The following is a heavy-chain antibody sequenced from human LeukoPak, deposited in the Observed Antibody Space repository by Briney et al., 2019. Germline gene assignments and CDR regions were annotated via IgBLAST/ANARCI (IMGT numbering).Heavy chain of an antibody. CDR3: ARGRNSSSWYDFDY. D-gene: IGHD6-13*01. Sequence: GASVKVSCKASGGTFGSYAISWVRQAPGQGLEWMGGIIPIFGTANYAQKFQGRVTITADESTSTAYMELSSLRSEDTAVYYCARGRNSSSWYDFDYWGQGTLVTVSS. V-gene: IGHV1-69*13. CDR2: IIPIFGTA. CDR1: GGTFGSYA. J-gene: IGHJ4*02.